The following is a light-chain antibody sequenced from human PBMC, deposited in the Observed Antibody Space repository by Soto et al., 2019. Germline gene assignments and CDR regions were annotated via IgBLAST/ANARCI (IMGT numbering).Light chain of an antibody. CDR2: GAS. CDR3: HQYNQWPLWT. CDR1: QSVSSSY. V-gene: IGKV3-20*01. J-gene: IGKJ1*01. Sequence: EIVLTQSPGTLSLSPGERATLSCRASQSVSSSYLAWYQQKPGQAPRLLIYGASSRATGIPDRFSGSGSGTDFTLTISRLEPEDFAVYYCHQYNQWPLWTFGQGTKVDIK.